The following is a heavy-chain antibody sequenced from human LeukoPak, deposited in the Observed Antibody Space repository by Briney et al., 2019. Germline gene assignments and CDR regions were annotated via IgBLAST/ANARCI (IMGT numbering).Heavy chain of an antibody. Sequence: SVKVSCKASGGTFSSYAISWVRQAPGQGFEWMGRIIPILGIANYAQKFQGRVTITADKSTSTAYMELSSLRSEDTAVYYCASLMVRGVMMPDYYYGMDVWGQGTTVTVSS. D-gene: IGHD3-10*01. CDR1: GGTFSSYA. J-gene: IGHJ6*02. CDR2: IIPILGIA. V-gene: IGHV1-69*04. CDR3: ASLMVRGVMMPDYYYGMDV.